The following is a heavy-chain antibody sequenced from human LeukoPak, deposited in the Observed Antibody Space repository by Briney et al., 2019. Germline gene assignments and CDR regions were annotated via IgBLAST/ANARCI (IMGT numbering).Heavy chain of an antibody. CDR3: ARGDGYIDY. J-gene: IGHJ4*02. V-gene: IGHV4-30-4*01. CDR1: GGSISRGDYY. CDR2: IYYSGST. D-gene: IGHD5-24*01. Sequence: SETLSLTCTVSGGSISRGDYYWGWIRQPPGKGLEWIVYIYYSGSTYYNPSLKSRVTISVDTSKNQFSMKLSSVTAADTAVYYCARGDGYIDYWGQGTLVTVSS.